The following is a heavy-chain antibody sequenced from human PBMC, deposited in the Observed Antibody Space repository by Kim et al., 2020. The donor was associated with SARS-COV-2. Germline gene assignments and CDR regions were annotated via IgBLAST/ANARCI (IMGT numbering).Heavy chain of an antibody. V-gene: IGHV3-74*01. Sequence: DSGKGRFTVSRANAENTLFLQMNSLRAEDTAVYYCKTDSYADRYYYGMDVWGQGTAVTVSS. CDR3: KTDSYADRYYYGMDV. J-gene: IGHJ6*02.